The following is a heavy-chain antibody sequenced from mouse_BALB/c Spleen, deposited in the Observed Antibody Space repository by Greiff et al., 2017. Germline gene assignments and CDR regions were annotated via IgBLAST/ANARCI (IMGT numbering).Heavy chain of an antibody. Sequence: QVQLQQSGAELVRPGTSVKVSCKASGYAFTNYLIEWVKQRPGQGLEWIGVINPGSGGTNYNEKFKGKATLTADKSSSTAYMQLSSLTSDDSAVYLCARSGVRSWFAYWGQGTLVTVSA. CDR1: GYAFTNYL. D-gene: IGHD1-1*01. CDR3: ARSGVRSWFAY. J-gene: IGHJ3*01. V-gene: IGHV1-54*01. CDR2: INPGSGGT.